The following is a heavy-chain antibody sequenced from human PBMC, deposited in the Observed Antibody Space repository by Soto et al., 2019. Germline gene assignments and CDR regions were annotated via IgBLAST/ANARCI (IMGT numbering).Heavy chain of an antibody. CDR2: ISGSGGST. J-gene: IGHJ6*03. V-gene: IGHV3-23*01. D-gene: IGHD2-15*01. CDR3: AKDATGYSSYYYYMDV. CDR1: GFTFSSYA. Sequence: GGSLRLSCAASGFTFSSYAMSWVRQAPGKGLEWVSAISGSGGSTYYADSVKGRFTISRDNAKNSLYLQMNSLRAEDTALYYCAKDATGYSSYYYYMDVWGKGTTVTVSS.